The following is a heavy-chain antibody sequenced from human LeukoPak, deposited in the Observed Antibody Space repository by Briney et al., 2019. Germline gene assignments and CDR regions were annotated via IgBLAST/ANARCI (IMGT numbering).Heavy chain of an antibody. V-gene: IGHV1-18*01. CDR1: GYTFISYD. CDR3: AREKSRYPYGYNY. D-gene: IGHD5-18*01. J-gene: IGHJ4*02. CDR2: ISAYNGNT. Sequence: ASLKVSCKAFGYTFISYDINWVRQAPGQGLEWMGWISAYNGNTNYAQKFQGRVTMTTDTSTSAAYMELRSLRSDDTAVYYCAREKSRYPYGYNYWGQGTLVTVSS.